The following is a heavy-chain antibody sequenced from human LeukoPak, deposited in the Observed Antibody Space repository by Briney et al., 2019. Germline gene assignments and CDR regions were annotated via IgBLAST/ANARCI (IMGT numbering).Heavy chain of an antibody. D-gene: IGHD1-26*01. J-gene: IGHJ4*02. CDR2: ISGSGGST. V-gene: IGHV3-23*01. Sequence: GGSLRLSCAASGFTFSSYGMSWVRQAPGKGLEWVSAISGSGGSTYYADSVKGRFTISRDNSKNTLYLQMNSLRAEDTAVYYCAKDQGYSGSYCDYWGQGTLVTVSS. CDR1: GFTFSSYG. CDR3: AKDQGYSGSYCDY.